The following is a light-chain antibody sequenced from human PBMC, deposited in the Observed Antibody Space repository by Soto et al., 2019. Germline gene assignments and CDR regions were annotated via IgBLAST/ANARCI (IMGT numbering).Light chain of an antibody. J-gene: IGKJ1*01. CDR3: QQYNNWPRT. Sequence: EIVSTQSPATLSLSPGERATLSCRASQSVSSYLAWYQQKPGQAPRLLIYGASTRATGIPARFSGSGSGTEFTLTISSLQSEDFAVYYCQQYNNWPRTFGQGTKVDI. CDR1: QSVSSY. CDR2: GAS. V-gene: IGKV3-15*01.